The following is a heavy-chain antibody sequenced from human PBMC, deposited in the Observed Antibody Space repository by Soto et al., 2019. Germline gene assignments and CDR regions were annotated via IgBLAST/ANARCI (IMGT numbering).Heavy chain of an antibody. J-gene: IGHJ2*01. Sequence: EVQLLESGGGLVQPGGSLRLSCAASGFTFSSYAMSWVRQAPGKGLEWVSAISGSGGGTYYADSVKGRFTISRDNSKNTLYLQMNCLRAEDTAVYYCAKFYDSSGYYFANWYFDLWGRGTLVTVSS. CDR2: ISGSGGGT. D-gene: IGHD3-22*01. V-gene: IGHV3-23*01. CDR1: GFTFSSYA. CDR3: AKFYDSSGYYFANWYFDL.